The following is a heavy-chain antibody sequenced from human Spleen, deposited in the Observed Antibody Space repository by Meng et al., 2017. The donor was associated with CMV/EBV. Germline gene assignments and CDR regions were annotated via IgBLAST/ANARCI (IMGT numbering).Heavy chain of an antibody. D-gene: IGHD7-27*01. Sequence: SETLSLTCTVSGASISSNYWSWSRRPPGKGLEYIGSISYTGYIEYNPSLKGRVTISVDTSKNQFSLKLSSVTAADTAVYYCARDLGWGSFNVGDAFDIWGQGTMVTVSS. J-gene: IGHJ3*02. CDR3: ARDLGWGSFNVGDAFDI. CDR2: ISYTGYI. CDR1: GASISSNY. V-gene: IGHV4-59*01.